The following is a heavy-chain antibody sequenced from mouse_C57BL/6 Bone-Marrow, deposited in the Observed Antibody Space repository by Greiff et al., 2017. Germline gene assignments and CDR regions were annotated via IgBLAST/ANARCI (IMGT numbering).Heavy chain of an antibody. J-gene: IGHJ1*03. CDR3: ARRANYYGSSYGYFDV. V-gene: IGHV1-39*01. D-gene: IGHD1-1*01. Sequence: VQLQQSGPELVKPGASVKISCKASGYSFTDYNMNWVKQSNGKSLEWIGVINPNYGTTSSNQKFKGKATLTVDQSSSTAYMQLNSLTSEHSAVYYCARRANYYGSSYGYFDVWGTGTTVTVSS. CDR2: INPNYGTT. CDR1: GYSFTDYN.